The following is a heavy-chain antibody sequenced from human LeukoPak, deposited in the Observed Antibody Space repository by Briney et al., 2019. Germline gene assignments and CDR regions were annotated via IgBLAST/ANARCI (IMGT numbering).Heavy chain of an antibody. Sequence: GGSLRLSCEASGFIFSNYAMSWVRQAPGKGLEWVSAISGSGVITYYADSVKGRVNISRDNSKNTLYLQMNSLRAEDTAVYYCAKDMVIAATPFDYWGQGTLVTVS. CDR2: ISGSGVIT. V-gene: IGHV3-23*01. D-gene: IGHD2-15*01. CDR1: GFIFSNYA. CDR3: AKDMVIAATPFDY. J-gene: IGHJ4*02.